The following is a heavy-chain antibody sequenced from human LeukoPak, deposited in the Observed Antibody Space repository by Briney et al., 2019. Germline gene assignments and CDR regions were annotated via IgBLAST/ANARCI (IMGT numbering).Heavy chain of an antibody. Sequence: AGGSLRLSCTASGFTFNNNAMSWVRQAPGKGLEWVSAINGGGDATEYTDSVKGRFTISRDNSKNTLYLQMNSLRPEDTAVYYCARCTASCYANALDVWGQGTLLTVSS. CDR2: INGGGDAT. V-gene: IGHV3-23*01. J-gene: IGHJ3*01. CDR1: GFTFNNNA. D-gene: IGHD2-2*01. CDR3: ARCTASCYANALDV.